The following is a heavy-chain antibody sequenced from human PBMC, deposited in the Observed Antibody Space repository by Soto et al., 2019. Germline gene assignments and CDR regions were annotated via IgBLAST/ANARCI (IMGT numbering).Heavy chain of an antibody. CDR1: GGSISSYY. CDR2: IYYSGST. V-gene: IGHV4-59*01. Sequence: PSDTLSLTXTVPGGSISSYYWSWIRQPPGKGLEWIGYIYYSGSTNYNPSLKSRVTISVDTSKNQFSLKLSSVTAADTAVYYCARDSGIAAAGTISYFDYWGQGTLVTAPQ. D-gene: IGHD6-13*01. J-gene: IGHJ4*02. CDR3: ARDSGIAAAGTISYFDY.